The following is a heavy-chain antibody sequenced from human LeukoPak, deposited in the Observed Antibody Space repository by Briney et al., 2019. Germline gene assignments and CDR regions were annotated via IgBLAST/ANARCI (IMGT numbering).Heavy chain of an antibody. V-gene: IGHV3-66*01. J-gene: IGHJ3*02. CDR3: ARRLLDAFDI. CDR1: GFTFDSYA. Sequence: GSLRLSCTASGFTFDSYAMSWVRQAPGKGLEWVSVIYSGGSTYYADSVKGRFTISRDNSKNTLYLQMNSLRAEDTAVYYCARRLLDAFDIWGQGTMVTVSS. D-gene: IGHD2-15*01. CDR2: IYSGGST.